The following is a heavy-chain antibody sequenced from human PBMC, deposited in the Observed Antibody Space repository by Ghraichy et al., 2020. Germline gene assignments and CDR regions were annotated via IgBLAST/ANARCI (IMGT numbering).Heavy chain of an antibody. Sequence: GESLNISCAASGFSFSTTGMSWVRQAPGRGPEWVSSISSSGGETYYGDSVRGRFTVFRDNSKNTLYLQMNSLTVEDTAVFYCVKIGVIGLWYFDLWGLGTLVRVSS. D-gene: IGHD2-21*01. J-gene: IGHJ2*01. CDR3: VKIGVIGLWYFDL. CDR1: GFSFSTTG. CDR2: ISSSGGET. V-gene: IGHV3-23*01.